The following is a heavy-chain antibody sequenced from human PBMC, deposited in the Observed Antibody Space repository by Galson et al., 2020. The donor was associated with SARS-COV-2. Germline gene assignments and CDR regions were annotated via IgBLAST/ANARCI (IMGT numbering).Heavy chain of an antibody. V-gene: IGHV3-30*18. D-gene: IGHD3-10*01. J-gene: IGHJ6*02. CDR2: ISYEGSIK. Sequence: TGGSLRLSCVASGFSFNNYGMHWVRQAPGKGLEWVAVISYEGSIKYYSDSVQGRFTISRDYYKNTLYLQMNSLRDDDAAVYYCAKSREIVWLGDGRGMDVWGRGTTVTVSS. CDR3: AKSREIVWLGDGRGMDV. CDR1: GFSFNNYG.